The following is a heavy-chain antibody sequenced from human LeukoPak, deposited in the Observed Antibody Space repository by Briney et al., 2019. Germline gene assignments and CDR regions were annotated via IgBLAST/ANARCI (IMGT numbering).Heavy chain of an antibody. CDR1: GYTFTGYY. D-gene: IGHD2-2*01. CDR2: INPNSGGT. CDR3: ARGLYCSSTSCYCWFDP. Sequence: GASVKVSCKASGYTFTGYYMHWVRQAPGQGLEWMGRINPNSGGTNYAQKFQGRVTMTRDTSISTAYMELSRLRSDDTAVYYCARGLYCSSTSCYCWFDPWGQGTLVTVSS. V-gene: IGHV1-2*06. J-gene: IGHJ5*02.